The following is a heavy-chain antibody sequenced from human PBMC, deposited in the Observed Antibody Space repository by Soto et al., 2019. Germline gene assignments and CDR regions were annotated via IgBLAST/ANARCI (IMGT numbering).Heavy chain of an antibody. CDR1: GFSFVEVW. V-gene: IGHV3-15*01. Sequence: EVHLVESGGGLVKHGGSLRLSCAASGFSFVEVWMSWVRQAPGKGLEWVGRIKSNADGAATDYAAPVKGRFSITRDDSTKTLYLEMNGLRTEDTAVYFCTTDPDNVPPSRFDYWGQGTLVTVSS. CDR2: IKSNADGAAT. D-gene: IGHD1-20*01. J-gene: IGHJ4*02. CDR3: TTDPDNVPPSRFDY.